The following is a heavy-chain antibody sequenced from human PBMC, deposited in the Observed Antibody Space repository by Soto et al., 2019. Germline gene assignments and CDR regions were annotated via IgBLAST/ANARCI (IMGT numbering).Heavy chain of an antibody. CDR1: GYNFVSFG. CDR2: ITPDNGNT. D-gene: IGHD2-15*01. J-gene: IGHJ4*02. CDR3: ARLAPCAGGTCYSLPLEV. V-gene: IGHV1-18*01. Sequence: QVQLLQSGPEVKEPGASVKVSCKASGYNFVSFGVSWVRQAPGQGLEWMGWITPDNGNTNYAQKFQGRATMTTDTSKSKAYMEVRSLRFDDTAVYYCARLAPCAGGTCYSLPLEVWGQGALVTVSS.